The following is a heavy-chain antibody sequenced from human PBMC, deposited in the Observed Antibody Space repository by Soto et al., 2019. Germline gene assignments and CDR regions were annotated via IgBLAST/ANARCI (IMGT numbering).Heavy chain of an antibody. CDR1: GGSISSYY. D-gene: IGHD4-17*01. Sequence: TLSLTCTVSGGSISSYYWSWIRQPPGKGLEWIGYIYYSGSTNYNPSLKSRVTISVDTSKNQFSLKLSSVTAADTAVYYCARGYGDSYYYYYGMDVWGQGTTVTVSS. J-gene: IGHJ6*02. CDR3: ARGYGDSYYYYYGMDV. CDR2: IYYSGST. V-gene: IGHV4-59*01.